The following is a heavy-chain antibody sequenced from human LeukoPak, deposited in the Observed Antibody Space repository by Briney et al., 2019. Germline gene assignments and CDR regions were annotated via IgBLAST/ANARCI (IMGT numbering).Heavy chain of an antibody. D-gene: IGHD3-3*01. J-gene: IGHJ5*02. CDR3: ARGPLRFLEWLFSFDP. Sequence: GGSLRHSCAASGFTFDNYGMSWVRQAPGKGLESVSGIKWNGGSTGYADSVKGRFTISRDNAKNSLYLQMNSLRAEDTALYYCARGPLRFLEWLFSFDPWGQGTLVTVSS. CDR1: GFTFDNYG. CDR2: IKWNGGST. V-gene: IGHV3-20*04.